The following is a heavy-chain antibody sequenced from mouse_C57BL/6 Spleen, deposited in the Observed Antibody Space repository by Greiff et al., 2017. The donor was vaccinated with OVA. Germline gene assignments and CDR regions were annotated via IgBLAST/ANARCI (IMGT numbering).Heavy chain of an antibody. D-gene: IGHD1-1*01. CDR1: GYTFTSYW. J-gene: IGHJ2*01. CDR2: IYPSDSET. V-gene: IGHV1-61*01. Sequence: QVQLQQPGAELVRPGSSVKLSCKASGYTFTSYWMDWVKQRPGQGLEWIGNIYPSDSETHYNQKFKDKATLTVDKSSSTAYMQLRRLTSEDSAVYYCARSVRDYYGSSFDYWGQGTTLTVSS. CDR3: ARSVRDYYGSSFDY.